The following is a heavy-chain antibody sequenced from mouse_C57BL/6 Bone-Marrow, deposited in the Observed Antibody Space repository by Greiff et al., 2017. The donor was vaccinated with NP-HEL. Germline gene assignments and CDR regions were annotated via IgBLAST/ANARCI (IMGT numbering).Heavy chain of an antibody. V-gene: IGHV1-53*01. CDR3: ARDRVITTEWYFDV. J-gene: IGHJ1*03. CDR1: GYTFTSYW. Sequence: QVQLQQPGTELVKPGASVKLSCKASGYTFTSYWMHWVKQRPGQGLEWIGNINPSNGGTNYNEKFKSKATLTVDKSSSTAYMQLSSLTSEDSAVYYCARDRVITTEWYFDVWGTGTTVTVSS. CDR2: INPSNGGT. D-gene: IGHD1-1*01.